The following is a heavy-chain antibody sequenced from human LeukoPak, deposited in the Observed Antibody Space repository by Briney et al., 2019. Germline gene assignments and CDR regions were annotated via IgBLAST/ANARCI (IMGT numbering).Heavy chain of an antibody. J-gene: IGHJ3*02. D-gene: IGHD3-9*01. CDR3: AKGRDFDIFPDAFDI. CDR1: GFTFSNYA. CDR2: ISGSGGST. V-gene: IGHV3-23*01. Sequence: GGSLRLSCVASGFTFSNYAMSWVRQALGKGLEWVSSISGSGGSTYYADSVKGRFTISRDNSKNTLYLQMNSLRAEDTAVYYCAKGRDFDIFPDAFDIWGQGTMVTVSS.